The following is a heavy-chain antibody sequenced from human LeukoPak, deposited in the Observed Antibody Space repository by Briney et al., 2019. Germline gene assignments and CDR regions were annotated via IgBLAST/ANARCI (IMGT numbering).Heavy chain of an antibody. J-gene: IGHJ3*02. CDR1: GFTFSGHY. CDR3: ARSHYQSRDYFDQDALDI. D-gene: IGHD3-22*01. Sequence: GGSLRLSCAASGFTFSGHYMDWVRQAPGKGLEWVGRTRNKVNSNAAEYAASVKGRFTISRDDSKNLLYLQMNSLKTEDTAVYHCARSHYQSRDYFDQDALDIWGQGTMVTVSS. V-gene: IGHV3-72*01. CDR2: TRNKVNSNAA.